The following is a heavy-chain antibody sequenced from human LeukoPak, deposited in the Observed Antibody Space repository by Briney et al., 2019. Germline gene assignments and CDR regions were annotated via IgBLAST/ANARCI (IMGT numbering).Heavy chain of an antibody. D-gene: IGHD6-13*01. CDR1: GGSISSYY. J-gene: IGHJ4*02. Sequence: KPSETLSLTCTVSGGSISSYYWSWIRQPPGKGLEWIGYIYYSGSTNYNPSLKSRVTISVDTSKNQFSLKLSSVTAADTAVYYCAAVPGYSSSWYVGYWGQGTLVTVSS. CDR3: AAVPGYSSSWYVGY. CDR2: IYYSGST. V-gene: IGHV4-59*01.